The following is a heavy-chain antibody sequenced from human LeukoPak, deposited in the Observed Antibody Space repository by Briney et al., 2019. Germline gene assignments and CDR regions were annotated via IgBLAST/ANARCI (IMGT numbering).Heavy chain of an antibody. J-gene: IGHJ4*02. D-gene: IGHD6-13*01. CDR2: INPNSGGT. V-gene: IGHV1-2*02. CDR1: GYTFTSYG. CDR3: ARAAFPGSSWYGYYFDY. Sequence: ASVKVSCKASGYTFTSYGISWVRQAPGQGLEWMGWINPNSGGTNYAQKFQGRVTMTRDTSISTAYTELSRLRSDDTAVYYCARAAFPGSSWYGYYFDYWGQGTLVTVSS.